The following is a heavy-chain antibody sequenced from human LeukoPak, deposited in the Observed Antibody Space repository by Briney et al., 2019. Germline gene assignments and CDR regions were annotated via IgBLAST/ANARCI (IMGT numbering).Heavy chain of an antibody. D-gene: IGHD3-22*01. CDR2: ISYDGSNK. CDR1: GFTFSSYG. J-gene: IGHJ4*02. V-gene: IGHV3-30*18. Sequence: GGSLRLSCAASGFTFSSYGMHWVRQAPGKGLEWVAVISYDGSNKYYADSVKGRFTISRDNSKNTLYLQMNSLRAEDTAVYYCAKDPSTMTTSNFDYWGQGTLVTVSS. CDR3: AKDPSTMTTSNFDY.